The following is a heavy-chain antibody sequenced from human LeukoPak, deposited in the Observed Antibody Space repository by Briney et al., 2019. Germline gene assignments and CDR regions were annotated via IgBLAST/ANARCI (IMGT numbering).Heavy chain of an antibody. J-gene: IGHJ4*02. D-gene: IGHD3-9*01. CDR3: VRYFDWLGFDY. Sequence: MSSQTLSLTCTVSGGSISSGSYYWSWIRQPAGKGLEWIGRIYTSGSTNYNPSLKSRFTISVDTSKNQFSLKLSSVTAADTAVYYCVRYFDWLGFDYWGQGTLVTVSS. V-gene: IGHV4-61*02. CDR2: IYTSGST. CDR1: GGSISSGSYY.